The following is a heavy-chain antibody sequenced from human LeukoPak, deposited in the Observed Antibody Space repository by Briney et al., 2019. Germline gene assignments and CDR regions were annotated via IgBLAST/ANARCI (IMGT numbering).Heavy chain of an antibody. Sequence: PGGSLRLSCAASGFTFSSYAMHWVRQAPGKGLEWVAVISYDGSNKYYADSVKGRFTISRDNSKNTLYLQMNSLRAEDTAAYYCAREISGWYSWGQGTLVTVSS. D-gene: IGHD6-19*01. V-gene: IGHV3-30*04. J-gene: IGHJ4*02. CDR2: ISYDGSNK. CDR1: GFTFSSYA. CDR3: AREISGWYS.